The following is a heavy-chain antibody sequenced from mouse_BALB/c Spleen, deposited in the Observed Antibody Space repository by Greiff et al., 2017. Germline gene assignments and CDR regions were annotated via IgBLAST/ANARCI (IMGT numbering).Heavy chain of an antibody. CDR1: GYTFTSYT. Sequence: VQLQQSAAELARPGASVKMSCKASGYTFTSYTMHWVKQRPGQGLEWIGYINPSSGYTEYNQKFKDKTTLTADKSSSTAYMQLSSLTSEDSAVYYCARRGWLLREGAMDYWGQGTSVTVSS. J-gene: IGHJ4*01. D-gene: IGHD2-3*01. CDR3: ARRGWLLREGAMDY. V-gene: IGHV1-4*02. CDR2: INPSSGYT.